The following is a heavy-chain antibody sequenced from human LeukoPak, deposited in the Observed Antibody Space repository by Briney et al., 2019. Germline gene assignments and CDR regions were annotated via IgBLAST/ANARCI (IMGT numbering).Heavy chain of an antibody. CDR3: ARGHDFWSGLNWFDP. J-gene: IGHJ5*02. CDR2: IYTSGST. V-gene: IGHV4-61*02. Sequence: PSETLSLTCTVSGGSISSATYYWNWIRQPAGKGLEWIGRIYTSGSTNYNPSLKSRVTISVDTSKNQFSLKLSSVTAADTAVYYCARGHDFWSGLNWFDPWGQGTLVTVSS. D-gene: IGHD3-3*01. CDR1: GGSISSATYY.